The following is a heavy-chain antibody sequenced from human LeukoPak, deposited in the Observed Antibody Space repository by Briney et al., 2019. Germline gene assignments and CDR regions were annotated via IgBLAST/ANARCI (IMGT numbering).Heavy chain of an antibody. D-gene: IGHD2-15*01. V-gene: IGHV4-59*08. Sequence: PSETLSLTCAVYGGSFSGYYWSWIRQPPGKGLEWIGYIYYSGSTNYNPSLKSRVTISVDTSKNQFSLKLSSVTAADTAVYYCARHSSPMVVVAATLVWFDPWGQGTLVTVSS. J-gene: IGHJ5*02. CDR2: IYYSGST. CDR3: ARHSSPMVVVAATLVWFDP. CDR1: GGSFSGYY.